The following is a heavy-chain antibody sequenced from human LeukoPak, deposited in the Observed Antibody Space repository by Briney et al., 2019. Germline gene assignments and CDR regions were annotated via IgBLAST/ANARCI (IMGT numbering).Heavy chain of an antibody. V-gene: IGHV3-30*02. J-gene: IGHJ3*02. D-gene: IGHD1-7*01. CDR3: AKDQITGTVSAFDI. CDR1: GFTFSSYG. CDR2: IRYDGSNK. Sequence: GGSLRLSCAASGFTFSSYGMHWVRQAPGKGLEWVAFIRYDGSNKYYADSVKGRFTISRDNSKNTLYLQMNSLRAEDTAVYYSAKDQITGTVSAFDIWGQGTMVTVSS.